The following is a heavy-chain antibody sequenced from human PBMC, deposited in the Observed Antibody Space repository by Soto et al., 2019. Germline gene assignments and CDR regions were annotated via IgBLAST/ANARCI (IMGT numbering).Heavy chain of an antibody. CDR3: ARTRATYSSGWRQPLDY. J-gene: IGHJ4*01. D-gene: IGHD6-19*01. CDR1: GFTFSSYG. V-gene: IGHV3-33*01. CDR2: IWYDGSNK. Sequence: PGGSLRLSCAASGFTFSSYGMHWVRQAPGKGLEWGAGIWYDGSNKYYADSVKGRFTISRDNSKNTLYLQMNSLRAEDTAVYYCARTRATYSSGWRQPLDYWGQGTLVTVSS.